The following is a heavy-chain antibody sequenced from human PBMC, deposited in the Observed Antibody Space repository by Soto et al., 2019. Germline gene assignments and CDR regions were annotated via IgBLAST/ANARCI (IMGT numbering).Heavy chain of an antibody. Sequence: PGGSLRLSCAASGFPSSHAWMSWVRQAPGQGLEGVGRIKSKTDGGTTDYAAPVKGRFTTSRDDSKNTLYLQMNSLKTEDTAVYYXTTDLGMIWFVKAVAPNWGQGALVTVSS. CDR2: IKSKTDGGTT. J-gene: IGHJ4*02. V-gene: IGHV3-15*01. CDR3: TTDLGMIWFVKAVAPN. CDR1: GFPSSHAW. D-gene: IGHD6-19*01.